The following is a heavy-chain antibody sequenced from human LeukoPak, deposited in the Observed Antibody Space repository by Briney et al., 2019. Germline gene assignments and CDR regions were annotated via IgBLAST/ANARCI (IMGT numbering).Heavy chain of an antibody. CDR2: ISGSGGST. CDR3: ARELGIAAAGTLDY. Sequence: GGSLRLSCAASGFTFSSYAMSWVRQAPGKGLEWVSAISGSGGSTYYADSVKGRFTISRDNAKNSLYLQMNSLRAEDTAVYYCARELGIAAAGTLDYWGQGTLVTVSS. D-gene: IGHD6-13*01. V-gene: IGHV3-23*01. J-gene: IGHJ4*02. CDR1: GFTFSSYA.